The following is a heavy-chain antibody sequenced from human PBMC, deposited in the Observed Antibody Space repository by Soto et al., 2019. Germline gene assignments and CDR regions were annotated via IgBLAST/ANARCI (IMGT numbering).Heavy chain of an antibody. D-gene: IGHD1-26*01. CDR2: IIPILGIA. Sequence: SVKVSCKASGGTFSSYTISWVRQAPGQGLEWMGRIIPILGIANYAQKFQGRVTITADNSKNTVYLQMNSLKVEDTAVYYCAKPPGILLPATAPFDYWGQGTLVTVSS. J-gene: IGHJ4*02. CDR1: GGTFSSYT. V-gene: IGHV1-69*02. CDR3: AKPPGILLPATAPFDY.